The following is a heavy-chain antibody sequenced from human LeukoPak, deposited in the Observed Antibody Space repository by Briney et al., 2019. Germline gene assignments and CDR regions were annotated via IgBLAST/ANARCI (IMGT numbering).Heavy chain of an antibody. CDR2: ISGSGGST. Sequence: GGSLRLSCAASGLTFSSSAMSWVRQAPGKGLEWVSAISGSGGSTNYADSVKGRFTISRDSSKNTLYLQMNSLRAEDTAVYYCAKERGYRVYAPIDYWGQGPLVTVSS. D-gene: IGHD5/OR15-5a*01. CDR3: AKERGYRVYAPIDY. V-gene: IGHV3-23*01. J-gene: IGHJ4*02. CDR1: GLTFSSSA.